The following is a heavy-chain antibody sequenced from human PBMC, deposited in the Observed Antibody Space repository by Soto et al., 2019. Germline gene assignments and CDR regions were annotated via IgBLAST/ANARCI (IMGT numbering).Heavy chain of an antibody. CDR2: IIPIFGTA. Sequence: SVKVSCKASGGTLSSYAISWVRQAPGQGLEWMGGIIPIFGTANYAQKFQGRVTITADESTSTAYMELSSLRSEDTAVYYCARGQPVYDYVWGSYRSDAFDIWGQGTMVTVSS. CDR3: ARGQPVYDYVWGSYRSDAFDI. V-gene: IGHV1-69*13. J-gene: IGHJ3*02. D-gene: IGHD3-16*02. CDR1: GGTLSSYA.